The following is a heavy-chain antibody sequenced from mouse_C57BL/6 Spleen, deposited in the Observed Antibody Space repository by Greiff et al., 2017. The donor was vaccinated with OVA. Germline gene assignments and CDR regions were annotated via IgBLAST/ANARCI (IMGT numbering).Heavy chain of an antibody. CDR2: ISYDGSN. CDR3: AREGLGLRDYFDY. D-gene: IGHD2-4*01. J-gene: IGHJ2*01. Sequence: EVKLMESGPGLVKPSQSLSLTCSVTGYSITSGYYWNWIRQFPGNKLEWMGYISYDGSNNYNPSLKNRISITRDTSKNQFFLKLNSVTTEDTATYYCAREGLGLRDYFDYWGQGTTLTVSS. CDR1: GYSITSGYY. V-gene: IGHV3-6*01.